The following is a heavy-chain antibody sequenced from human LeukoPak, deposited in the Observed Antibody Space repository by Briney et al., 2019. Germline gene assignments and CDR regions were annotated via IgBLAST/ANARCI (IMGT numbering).Heavy chain of an antibody. D-gene: IGHD2-2*02. CDR3: ATRYCSSTSCYSRAFDI. V-gene: IGHV4-34*01. Sequence: SETLSLTCTVSGGSISSYYWSWIRQPPGKGLEWIGEINHSGSTNYNPSLKSRVTISVDTSKNQFSLKLSSVTAADTAVYYCATRYCSSTSCYSRAFDIWGQGTMVTVSS. CDR1: GGSISSYY. CDR2: INHSGST. J-gene: IGHJ3*02.